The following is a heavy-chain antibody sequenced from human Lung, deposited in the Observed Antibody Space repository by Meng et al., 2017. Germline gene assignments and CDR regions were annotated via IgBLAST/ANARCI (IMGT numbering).Heavy chain of an antibody. J-gene: IGHJ4*02. CDR1: GDSISSDIL. CDR3: GRDQGRELINH. D-gene: IGHD1-7*01. V-gene: IGHV4-4*02. Sequence: QVQLQECGPGLVKPAGALVVTCTFSGDSISSDILWSWVRQPPGKGLEWIGEVYHRGDTNYNPSLKSRVDISVDKSKNQFYLSLFSVTAADTAVYYCGRDQGRELINHWGQGTLVTVSS. CDR2: VYHRGDT.